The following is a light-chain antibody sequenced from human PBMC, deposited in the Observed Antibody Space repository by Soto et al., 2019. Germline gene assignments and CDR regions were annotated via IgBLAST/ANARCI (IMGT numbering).Light chain of an antibody. CDR1: QFIGSRY. CDR3: QQYDSSPWT. J-gene: IGKJ1*01. V-gene: IGKV3-20*01. CDR2: GAS. Sequence: ENVLTQSPGTLSLTPGERVTLSCRASQFIGSRYVAWYQQKPGQAPRLLIYGASSRASGVPDRFSGSGSGTDFTFTISSLEPEDFAVYYSQQYDSSPWTFGLGTTVEI.